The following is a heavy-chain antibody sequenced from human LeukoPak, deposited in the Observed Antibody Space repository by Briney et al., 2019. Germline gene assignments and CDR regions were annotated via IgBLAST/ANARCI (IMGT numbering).Heavy chain of an antibody. CDR2: FDPEDGET. CDR1: GYILTELS. V-gene: IGHV1-24*01. CDR3: ATLSPKDGGEFWSGHLTRNNWFDP. Sequence: ASVKVSCKVSGYILTELSMQWGRQAPGEGLEGRGGFDPEDGETSYAERFQGRVTMTEDTSTDTAYTELSSLRSEDTAVYYCATLSPKDGGEFWSGHLTRNNWFDPWGQGTLVTVSS. J-gene: IGHJ5*02. D-gene: IGHD3-3*01.